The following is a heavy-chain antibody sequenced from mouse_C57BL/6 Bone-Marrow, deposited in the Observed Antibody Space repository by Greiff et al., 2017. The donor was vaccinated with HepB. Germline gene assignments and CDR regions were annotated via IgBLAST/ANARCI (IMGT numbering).Heavy chain of an antibody. CDR1: GYTFTDYY. CDR3: ARGGVYDGYSTFDY. CDR2: INPYNGGT. D-gene: IGHD2-3*01. Sequence: EVQLQQSGPVLVKPGASVKMSCKASGYTFTDYYMNWVKQSHGKSLEWIGVINPYNGGTSYNQKFKGKATLTVDKSSSTAYMELNSLTSEDSAVYYCARGGVYDGYSTFDYWGQGTTLTVSS. V-gene: IGHV1-19*01. J-gene: IGHJ2*01.